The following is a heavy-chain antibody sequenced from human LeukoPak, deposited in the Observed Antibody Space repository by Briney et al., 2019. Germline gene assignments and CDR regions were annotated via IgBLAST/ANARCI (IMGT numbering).Heavy chain of an antibody. CDR3: ARVAPMYYYDSSGYYHSRGYFDY. CDR2: IYSSGST. Sequence: PSETLSLTCTVSGGSNTNYYWSWIRQPPGKGLEWIGYIYSSGSTNYNPSLKRRVTISVDTSKNQVSLKLSSVTAADTAVYYCARVAPMYYYDSSGYYHSRGYFDYWGQGTLVTVSS. CDR1: GGSNTNYY. V-gene: IGHV4-4*09. J-gene: IGHJ4*02. D-gene: IGHD3-22*01.